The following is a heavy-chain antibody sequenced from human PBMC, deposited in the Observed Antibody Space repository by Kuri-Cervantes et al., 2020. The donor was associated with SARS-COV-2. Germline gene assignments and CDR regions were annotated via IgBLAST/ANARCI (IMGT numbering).Heavy chain of an antibody. CDR1: GFTFSSYA. CDR2: ISDSGGTT. D-gene: IGHD5-24*01. J-gene: IGHJ3*02. CDR3: SEMTTPVTGFDI. V-gene: IGHV3-23*01. Sequence: GGSLRLSCSASGFTFSSYAMHWVRQAPGKGLEWVSAISDSGGTTYSADSVKGRFTISRDNSKNTLYLQMNSLRAEDTAVYYCSEMTTPVTGFDIWGQGTMVTVSS.